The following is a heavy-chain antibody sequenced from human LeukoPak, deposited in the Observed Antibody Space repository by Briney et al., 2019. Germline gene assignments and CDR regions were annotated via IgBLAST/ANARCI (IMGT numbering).Heavy chain of an antibody. V-gene: IGHV4-34*01. D-gene: IGHD1-26*01. CDR3: ARGRRGCRELYYYYYYMDV. Sequence: SETLSLTCAVYGESFSGYYWSWIRQPPGKGLEWIGEINHSGSTNYNPSLKSRVTISVDTSKNQFSLKLSSVTAADTAVYYCARGRRGCRELYYYYYYMDVWGKGNTVTVSS. CDR2: INHSGST. CDR1: GESFSGYY. J-gene: IGHJ6*03.